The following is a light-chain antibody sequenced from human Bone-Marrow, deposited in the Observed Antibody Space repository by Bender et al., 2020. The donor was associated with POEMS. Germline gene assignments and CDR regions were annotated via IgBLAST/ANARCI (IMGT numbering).Light chain of an antibody. V-gene: IGLV1-44*01. J-gene: IGLJ3*02. CDR2: SSH. CDR3: AVWDDSLNGWV. Sequence: QSVLTQPPSASGTPGQRVTISCSGGSSNIGAHAVNWYQHLPGAAPKLLIYSSHRRPSEVSDRFSCSRSGTSACLAISGLQSEDEAEYDWAVWDDSLNGWVFGGGTKLTV. CDR1: SSNIGAHA.